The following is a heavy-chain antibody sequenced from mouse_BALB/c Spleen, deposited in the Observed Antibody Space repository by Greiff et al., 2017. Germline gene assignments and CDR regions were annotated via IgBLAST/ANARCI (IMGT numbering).Heavy chain of an antibody. Sequence: EVQLVESGGGLVKPGGSLKLSCAASGFTFSSYAMSWVRQSPEKRLEWVAEISSGGSYTYYPDTVTGRFTISRDNAKNTLYLEMSSLRSEDTAMYYCARGGGLPMDYWGQGTSVTVSS. CDR1: GFTFSSYA. CDR2: ISSGGSYT. CDR3: ARGGGLPMDY. J-gene: IGHJ4*01. D-gene: IGHD2-13*01. V-gene: IGHV5-9-4*01.